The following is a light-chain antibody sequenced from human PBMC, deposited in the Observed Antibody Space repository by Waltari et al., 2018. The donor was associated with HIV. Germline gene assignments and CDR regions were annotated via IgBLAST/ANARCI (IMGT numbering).Light chain of an antibody. V-gene: IGKV3-11*01. Sequence: EIVLTQSPATLSLSPGERATLSCRASPSVSSYLAWYQQKPGQAPRLLIYDASNRATGSPARFSGSVTRTDFTLAISGLEPEDFAVYYCQQRSNWSWTFGQGTKVEIE. J-gene: IGKJ1*01. CDR3: QQRSNWSWT. CDR2: DAS. CDR1: PSVSSY.